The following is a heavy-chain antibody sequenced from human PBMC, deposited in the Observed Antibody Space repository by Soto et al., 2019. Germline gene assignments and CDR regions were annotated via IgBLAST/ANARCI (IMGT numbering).Heavy chain of an antibody. CDR1: VFTFTRYS. CDR3: ARESEDLTSNFDY. J-gene: IGHJ4*02. V-gene: IGHV3-21*01. CDR2: ISITTNYI. Sequence: PGGSLRLSCAASVFTFTRYSMNWVRQAPGKGLEWVSSISITTNYIYYADSMKGRFTVSRDNAKNSVYLEMNSLSAEDTAVYYGARESEDLTSNFDYWGQGTMVTVSS.